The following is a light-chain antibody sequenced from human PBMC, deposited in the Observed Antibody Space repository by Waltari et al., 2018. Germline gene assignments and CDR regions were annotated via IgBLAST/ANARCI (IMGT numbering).Light chain of an antibody. CDR1: QTINNY. CDR3: QRRSNWPPTLT. Sequence: EIVLTQSPATLSLSPGERVTLSCRASQTINNYLAWYQQRPGQAPRLLIYDASTRATGIPARFSGSGSGTDFTLTISSLEPEDFAIYYCQRRSNWPPTLTFGGGTKVEIK. V-gene: IGKV3-11*01. CDR2: DAS. J-gene: IGKJ4*01.